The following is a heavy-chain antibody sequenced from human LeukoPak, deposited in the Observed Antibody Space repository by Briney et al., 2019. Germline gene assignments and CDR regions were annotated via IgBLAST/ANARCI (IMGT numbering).Heavy chain of an antibody. CDR1: GGSFSGYY. J-gene: IGHJ4*02. Sequence: PSETLSLTCAVYGGSFSGYYWSWIRQPPGKGLEWIGEINHSGSTNYNPSLKSRVTISVDTSKNQFSLKLSSVTAADTAVYYCARGRGGPHYWGQGTLVTVSS. V-gene: IGHV4-34*01. CDR2: INHSGST. D-gene: IGHD3-16*01. CDR3: ARGRGGPHY.